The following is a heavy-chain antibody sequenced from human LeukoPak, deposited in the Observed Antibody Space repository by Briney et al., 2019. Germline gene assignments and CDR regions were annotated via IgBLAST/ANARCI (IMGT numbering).Heavy chain of an antibody. V-gene: IGHV1-2*02. J-gene: IGHJ4*02. CDR1: GYTFTCYY. CDR3: AREVSPANFEY. CDR2: INPSSGGT. Sequence: ASVKVSCKASGYTFTCYYMHWVRQAPGQGLEWMGWINPSSGGTNYAQKLQGRVTMTTDTSTSTAYMELRSLTSDDTAMYYCAREVSPANFEYWGQGTLVTVSS.